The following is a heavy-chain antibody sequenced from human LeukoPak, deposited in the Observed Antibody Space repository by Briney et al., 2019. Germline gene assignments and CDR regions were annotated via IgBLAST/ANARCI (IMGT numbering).Heavy chain of an antibody. CDR3: ARDARISYSYYYYMDV. CDR1: GGSISSGGYY. J-gene: IGHJ6*03. D-gene: IGHD2-15*01. Sequence: SQTLSLTCTVSGGSISSGGYYWSWIRQPPGKGLEWIGYIYHSGSTYYNPSLKSRVTISVDRSKNQFSLKLSSVTAADTAVYYCARDARISYSYYYYMDVWGKGTTVTVSS. CDR2: IYHSGST. V-gene: IGHV4-30-2*01.